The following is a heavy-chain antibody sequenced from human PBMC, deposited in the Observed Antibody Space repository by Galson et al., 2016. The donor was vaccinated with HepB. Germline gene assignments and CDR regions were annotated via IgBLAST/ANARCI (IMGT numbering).Heavy chain of an antibody. CDR3: ARAPDSSWHVFDY. Sequence: SLRLSCAASGFTFSSYPMHWVRQAPGKGLEWVATISPDGGQMLSADSVKGRFTISRDNSKNTMYMQMNSLRPEDTAVYYCARAPDSSWHVFDYWGQGTLVTVSS. J-gene: IGHJ4*02. V-gene: IGHV3-30-3*01. CDR1: GFTFSSYP. D-gene: IGHD6-13*01. CDR2: ISPDGGQM.